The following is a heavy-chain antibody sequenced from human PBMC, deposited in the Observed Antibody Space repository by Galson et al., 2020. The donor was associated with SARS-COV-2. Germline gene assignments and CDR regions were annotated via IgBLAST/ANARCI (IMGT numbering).Heavy chain of an antibody. J-gene: IGHJ5*02. V-gene: IGHV1-69*01. Sequence: KISCKASGGTFSSYAISWVRQAPGQGLEWMGGIIPIFGTANYAQKFQGRVTITADESTSTAYMELSSLRSEDTAVYYCARRGYYDSSGQPRNWFDPWGQGTLVTVSS. D-gene: IGHD3-22*01. CDR3: ARRGYYDSSGQPRNWFDP. CDR2: IIPIFGTA. CDR1: GGTFSSYA.